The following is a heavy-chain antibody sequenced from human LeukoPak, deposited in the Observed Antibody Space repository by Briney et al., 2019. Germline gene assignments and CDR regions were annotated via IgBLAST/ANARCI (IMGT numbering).Heavy chain of an antibody. CDR1: GGSISSGSYY. V-gene: IGHV4-61*02. J-gene: IGHJ2*01. CDR3: ARDGGVGYYDSSGGNWHFDL. Sequence: SQTLSLTCTVSGGSISSGSYYWSWIRQPAGKGLEWIGRIYTSGSTNYNPSLKSRVTISVDTSKNQYSLKPSSVTAADTAVYYCARDGGVGYYDSSGGNWHFDLWGRGTLVTVSS. CDR2: IYTSGST. D-gene: IGHD3-22*01.